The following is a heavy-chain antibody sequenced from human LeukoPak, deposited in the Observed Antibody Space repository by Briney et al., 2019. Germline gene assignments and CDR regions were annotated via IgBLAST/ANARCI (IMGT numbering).Heavy chain of an antibody. Sequence: KPSETLSLTCTVSGGSISSSSYYWGWIRQPPGKGLEWIGSIYYSGSTYYNPSLKSRVTISVDTSKNQFSLKLSSVTAADTAVYYCARIVGASDHWGQGTLVTVSS. CDR1: GGSISSSSYY. J-gene: IGHJ4*02. CDR2: IYYSGST. D-gene: IGHD1-26*01. CDR3: ARIVGASDH. V-gene: IGHV4-39*01.